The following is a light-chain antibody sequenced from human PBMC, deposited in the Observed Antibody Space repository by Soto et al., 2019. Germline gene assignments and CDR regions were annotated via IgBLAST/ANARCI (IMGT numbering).Light chain of an antibody. J-gene: IGKJ4*01. CDR3: QQRSNWPSLT. Sequence: EIVLTQSPATLSLSPGDRATLSCRASQSVSNQLAWYQQKPGQAPRLLIYDASNRATGIPARFSGSGSETDFTLTISSLEPEDSAVYYCQQRSNWPSLTFGGGTKVDIK. CDR2: DAS. V-gene: IGKV3-11*01. CDR1: QSVSNQ.